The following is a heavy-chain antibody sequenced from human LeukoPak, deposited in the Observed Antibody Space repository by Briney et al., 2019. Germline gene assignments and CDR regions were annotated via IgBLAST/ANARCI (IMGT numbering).Heavy chain of an antibody. D-gene: IGHD1-26*01. CDR3: ARSNSGSYRELDY. V-gene: IGHV4-61*02. CDR1: GGSINSGSYF. Sequence: SETLSLTCTVSGGSINSGSYFWRWIRQPAGKGLEWIVRIYTSGITNYNSSLMSRATISIDTSKNQFSLKLSSVTAAATAVYYCARSNSGSYRELDYWGQGALVTVSS. CDR2: IYTSGIT. J-gene: IGHJ4*02.